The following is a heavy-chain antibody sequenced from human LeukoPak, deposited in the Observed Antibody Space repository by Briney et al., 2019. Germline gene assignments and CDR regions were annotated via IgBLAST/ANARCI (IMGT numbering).Heavy chain of an antibody. D-gene: IGHD3-3*02. J-gene: IGHJ4*02. CDR3: ARELAVFHPTKVGLGILRY. CDR2: IYYSGST. CDR1: GGSISSGGYY. Sequence: PSETLSLTCTVSGGSISSGGYYWSWIRQHPGKGLEWIGYIYYSGSTYYNPSLKSRVTISVDTSKNQFSLKLSSVTAADTAGYYCARELAVFHPTKVGLGILRYWGQGTLVTVSS. V-gene: IGHV4-31*03.